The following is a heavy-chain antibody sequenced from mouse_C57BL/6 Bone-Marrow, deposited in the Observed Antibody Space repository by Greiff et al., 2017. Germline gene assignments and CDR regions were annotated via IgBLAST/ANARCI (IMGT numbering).Heavy chain of an antibody. D-gene: IGHD1-1*01. CDR2: IYPRDGST. CDR1: GYTFTSYD. J-gene: IGHJ2*01. CDR3: GRGGTVALDD. Sequence: VQLQQSGPELVKPGASVKLSCKASGYTFTSYDINWVQQTPGQGLEWIGWIYPRDGSTTYNEKFTGQGTLTVDTSSSTAYLELHSLTSEDAAVYYCGRGGTVALDDWGQGTTLTVSS. V-gene: IGHV1-85*01.